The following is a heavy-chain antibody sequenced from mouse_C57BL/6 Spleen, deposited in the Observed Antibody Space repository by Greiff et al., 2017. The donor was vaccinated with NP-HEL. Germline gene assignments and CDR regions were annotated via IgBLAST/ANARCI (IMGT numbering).Heavy chain of an antibody. Sequence: EVKVVESGGGLVQPGGSMKLSCVASGFTFSNYWMNWVRQSPEKGLEWVAQIRLKSDNYATHYAESVKGRFTISRDDSKSSVYLQMNNLRAEDTGIYYCTVYYYGGGYFDVWGTGTTVTVSS. D-gene: IGHD1-1*01. CDR3: TVYYYGGGYFDV. CDR1: GFTFSNYW. J-gene: IGHJ1*03. CDR2: IRLKSDNYAT. V-gene: IGHV6-3*01.